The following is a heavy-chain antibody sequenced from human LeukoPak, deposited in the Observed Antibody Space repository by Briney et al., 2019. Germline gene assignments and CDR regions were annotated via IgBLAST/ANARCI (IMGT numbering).Heavy chain of an antibody. D-gene: IGHD3-16*02. V-gene: IGHV3-7*01. CDR1: GFIFSSYW. Sequence: GGSLRLSCAVSGFIFSSYWMSWVRQAPGKGLEWVGNINQEGSERNHGDSVNGRFTISRDNAENSLYLQMNSLRAEDTAVYYCARIIGAFGTYRYDSWGQGTLVSVSS. CDR3: ARIIGAFGTYRYDS. J-gene: IGHJ4*02. CDR2: INQEGSER.